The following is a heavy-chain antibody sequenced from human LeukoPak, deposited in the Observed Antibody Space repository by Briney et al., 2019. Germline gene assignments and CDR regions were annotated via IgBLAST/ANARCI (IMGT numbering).Heavy chain of an antibody. D-gene: IGHD6-13*01. CDR3: TTNPYSSSWLAGAFAV. CDR1: GFTFSNAW. V-gene: IGHV3-15*01. CDR2: IKSNGNGGTI. Sequence: GGSLRLSCAASGFTFSNAWMSWVRQAPGKGLEWVGRIKSNGNGGTIDYAAPVKGRFTISRDDPKNTLYLQMNSLETEDTGVYYCTTNPYSSSWLAGAFAVWGQGTVVSVSS. J-gene: IGHJ3*01.